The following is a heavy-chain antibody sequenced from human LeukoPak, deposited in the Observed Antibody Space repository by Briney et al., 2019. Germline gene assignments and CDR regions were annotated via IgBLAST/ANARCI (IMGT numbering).Heavy chain of an antibody. CDR3: ARTFYGDYVLDAFDI. Sequence: SETLSLTCTVSGGSISSGGYYWRWIRQHPGKGLEWIGYIYYSGSTYYNPSLKSRVTISVDTSKNQFSLKLSSVTAADTAVYYCARTFYGDYVLDAFDIWGQGTMVTVSS. CDR1: GGSISSGGYY. V-gene: IGHV4-31*03. D-gene: IGHD4-17*01. CDR2: IYYSGST. J-gene: IGHJ3*02.